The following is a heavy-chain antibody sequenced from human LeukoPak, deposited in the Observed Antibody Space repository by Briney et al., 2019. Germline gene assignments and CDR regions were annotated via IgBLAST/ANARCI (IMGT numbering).Heavy chain of an antibody. D-gene: IGHD3-9*01. J-gene: IGHJ5*02. CDR3: ARDRDDILTPDCGFDP. CDR1: GGSISSSNYY. CDR2: IYTNEST. Sequence: SETLSLTCSVSGGSISSSNYYWSWIRQPAGKGLEWIGRIYTNESTNYNPSLKSRVTISVDTSRNQYSLKLSSVAAADTAVYYCARDRDDILTPDCGFDPWGQGTLVTVSS. V-gene: IGHV4-61*02.